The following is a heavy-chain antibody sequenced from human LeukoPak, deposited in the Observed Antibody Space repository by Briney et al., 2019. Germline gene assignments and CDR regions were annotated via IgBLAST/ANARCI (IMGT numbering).Heavy chain of an antibody. CDR3: ARSTVTTMGGIDY. CDR1: GFTVSSNY. CDR2: IYSGGST. V-gene: IGHV3-53*01. J-gene: IGHJ4*02. D-gene: IGHD4-17*01. Sequence: GGSLRLSCAASGFTVSSNYMSWVRQAPGKGLEWVSVIYSGGSTYYADSVKGRFTISRDNSENTLYLQMNSLRAEDTAVYYCARSTVTTMGGIDYWGQGTLVTVSS.